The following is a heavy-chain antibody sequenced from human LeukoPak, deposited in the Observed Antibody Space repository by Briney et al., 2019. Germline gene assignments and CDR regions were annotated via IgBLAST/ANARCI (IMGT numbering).Heavy chain of an antibody. V-gene: IGHV4-34*01. Sequence: PSETLSLTCAVYGGSFSGYYWSWMRQPPGKGLEWIGEINHSGSTNYNPSLKSRVTISVDTSKNQFSLKLSSVTAADTAVYYCARSLRGWSGYYRGIYYYYYMDVWGKGTTVTVSS. CDR2: INHSGST. CDR1: GGSFSGYY. D-gene: IGHD3-3*01. CDR3: ARSLRGWSGYYRGIYYYYYMDV. J-gene: IGHJ6*03.